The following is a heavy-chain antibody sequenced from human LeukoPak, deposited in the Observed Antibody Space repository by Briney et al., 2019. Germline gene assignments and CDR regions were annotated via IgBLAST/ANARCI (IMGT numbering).Heavy chain of an antibody. J-gene: IGHJ4*02. V-gene: IGHV3-7*03. CDR1: GLTFSSHW. CDR3: ARNEKWGRDY. CDR2: IVQDGSQK. Sequence: PGGSLRLSCAASGLTFSSHWMSWVRQAPGKGLEWVANIVQDGSQKHYVDSVKGRFTISRDNGKNSLYLQMNSLRAEDTAVYYCARNEKWGRDYWGQGTLVTVSS. D-gene: IGHD1-26*01.